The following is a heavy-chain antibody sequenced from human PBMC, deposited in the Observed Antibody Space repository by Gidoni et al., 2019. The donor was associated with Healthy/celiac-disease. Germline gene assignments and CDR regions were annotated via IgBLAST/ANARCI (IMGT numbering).Heavy chain of an antibody. V-gene: IGHV4-34*01. D-gene: IGHD3-10*01. CDR3: TRFMVRGTPDPFFDY. J-gene: IGHJ4*02. Sequence: QVQLQQWGAGLLKPSETLALTCAVHGGSFSGYYWSWIRQPPGKGLEWIGEINHSGSTNYNPSLKSRVTISVDTSKNQFSLKLSSVTAADTAVYYCTRFMVRGTPDPFFDYWGQGTLVTVSS. CDR2: INHSGST. CDR1: GGSFSGYY.